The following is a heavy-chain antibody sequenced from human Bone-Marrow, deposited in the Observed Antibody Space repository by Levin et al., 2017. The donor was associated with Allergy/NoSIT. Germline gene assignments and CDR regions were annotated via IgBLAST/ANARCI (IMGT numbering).Heavy chain of an antibody. CDR2: ITTYNGNT. J-gene: IGHJ6*03. V-gene: IGHV1-18*01. D-gene: IGHD3-3*01. CDR1: GYMFTSYG. CDR3: ARGSNDFWSGSIYYYYYYMDV. Sequence: ASVKVSCKASGYMFTSYGITWVRQAPGQGLEWMGWITTYNGNTSFAQKVQGRVTMTTDTSTSTAYMELKSLRADDTAVYYCARGSNDFWSGSIYYYYYYMDVWGKGTSVTVSS.